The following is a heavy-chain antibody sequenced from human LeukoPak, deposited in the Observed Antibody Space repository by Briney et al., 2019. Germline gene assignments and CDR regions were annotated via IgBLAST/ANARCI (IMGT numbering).Heavy chain of an antibody. V-gene: IGHV3-21*01. Sequence: TGGSLRLSCAASGFTFSSYSMNWVRQAPGKGLEWVSSISSSSSYIYYADSVKGRFTISRDNAKNSLYLQMNSLRAEDTAVYYCARDRFHRYCSSTSCYGDYYYYMDVWGKGTTVTVSS. CDR3: ARDRFHRYCSSTSCYGDYYYYMDV. D-gene: IGHD2-2*01. J-gene: IGHJ6*03. CDR2: ISSSSSYI. CDR1: GFTFSSYS.